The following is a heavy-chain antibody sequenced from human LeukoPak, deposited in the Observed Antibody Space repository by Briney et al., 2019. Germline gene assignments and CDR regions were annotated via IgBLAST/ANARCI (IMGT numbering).Heavy chain of an antibody. D-gene: IGHD6-19*01. J-gene: IGHJ6*02. CDR2: IYYSGST. V-gene: IGHV4-39*01. CDR1: GGSISSSTYY. CDR3: ARGLTRAVAGTGYYYGMDV. Sequence: SETLSLTCTVSGGSISSSTYYWGWIRQPPGKGLEWIGSIYYSGSTYYNPSLKSRVTISVDTSKNQFSLKLSSVTAADTAVYYCARGLTRAVAGTGYYYGMDVWGQGTTVTVSS.